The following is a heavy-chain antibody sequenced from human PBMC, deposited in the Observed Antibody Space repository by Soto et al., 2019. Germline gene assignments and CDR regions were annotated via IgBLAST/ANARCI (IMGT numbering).Heavy chain of an antibody. D-gene: IGHD3-9*01. J-gene: IGHJ4*02. CDR1: GFTLSTYA. Sequence: VQLVESGGGVVQPGTSLRLSCAASGFTLSTYAMHWVRQAPGKGLEGVAVIWYDGSNKYYADSLKGRFTVSRDNSKNTLYLQMSSLRAEDTAMYYCVRDTLRYFDWLSYDYWGQGTLVTVSS. CDR3: VRDTLRYFDWLSYDY. CDR2: IWYDGSNK. V-gene: IGHV3-33*01.